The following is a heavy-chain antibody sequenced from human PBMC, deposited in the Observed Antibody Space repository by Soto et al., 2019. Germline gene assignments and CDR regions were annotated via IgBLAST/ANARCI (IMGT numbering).Heavy chain of an antibody. Sequence: GGSLRLSCVASGFAVSSNDVTWVRQAPGKALEWVSILYTGAKTDYAASVKGRFTLSRDNVKNIVFLQMNSLRLEDTGVYYCARAGWFGAYGMDVWGQGTTVTVYS. CDR1: GFAVSSND. CDR3: ARAGWFGAYGMDV. V-gene: IGHV3-53*01. J-gene: IGHJ6*02. CDR2: LYTGAKT. D-gene: IGHD3-10*01.